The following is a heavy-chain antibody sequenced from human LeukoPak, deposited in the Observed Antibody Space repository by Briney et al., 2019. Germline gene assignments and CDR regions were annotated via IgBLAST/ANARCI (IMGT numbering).Heavy chain of an antibody. CDR2: IYSGGST. CDR3: ARCGGDWLSHLDY. V-gene: IGHV3-53*05. D-gene: IGHD3-9*01. CDR1: GFTVSSNY. J-gene: IGHJ4*02. Sequence: PGGSLRLSCAASGFTVSSNYMSWVRQAPGKGLEWVSVIYSGGSTYYADFLKGRFTISRDNSKNTLYLQMNSLRAEDTAVYYCARCGGDWLSHLDYWGQGTLVTVSS.